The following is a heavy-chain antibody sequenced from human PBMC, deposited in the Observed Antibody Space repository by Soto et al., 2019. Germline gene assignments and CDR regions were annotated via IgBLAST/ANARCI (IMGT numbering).Heavy chain of an antibody. J-gene: IGHJ4*02. CDR2: IYYSGST. V-gene: IGHV4-59*01. Sequence: SETLSLTCTVSGGSISSYYWSWIRQPPGKGLEWIGYIYYSGSTNYNPSLKSRVTISVDTSKNQFSLKLSSVTAADTAVYYCARTVPRWLQFSYFDYWGQGTLVTVSS. D-gene: IGHD5-12*01. CDR1: GGSISSYY. CDR3: ARTVPRWLQFSYFDY.